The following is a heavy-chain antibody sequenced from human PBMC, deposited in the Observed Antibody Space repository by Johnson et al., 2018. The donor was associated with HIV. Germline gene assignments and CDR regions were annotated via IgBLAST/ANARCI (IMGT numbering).Heavy chain of an antibody. V-gene: IGHV3-9*01. CDR3: ARRINYDSSGVYLGDAFDI. D-gene: IGHD3-22*01. J-gene: IGHJ3*02. CDR1: GFTFDDYA. CDR2: ISWNSGRT. Sequence: VQLVESGGGLVQPGRSLRLSCAASGFTFDDYAMHWVRQAPGKGLEWVSGISWNSGRTGYADSVKGRLTSSRENAKNSLYLQMNGLRAEDTALYYCARRINYDSSGVYLGDAFDIWGQGTMVTVSS.